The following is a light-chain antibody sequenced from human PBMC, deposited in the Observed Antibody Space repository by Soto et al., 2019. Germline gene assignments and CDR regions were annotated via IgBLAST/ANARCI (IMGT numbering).Light chain of an antibody. J-gene: IGLJ1*01. V-gene: IGLV1-40*01. Sequence: QLVLTQPPSVSGAPGQRVTISCTGSSSNIGAGFDVHWYQQLPGTAPRLLIYANTKRPSGVPDRFSGSRSGTSISLAISGLRAEDEADYFCQSYDSSLSGYVFGTGTQLTVL. CDR3: QSYDSSLSGYV. CDR1: SSNIGAGFD. CDR2: ANT.